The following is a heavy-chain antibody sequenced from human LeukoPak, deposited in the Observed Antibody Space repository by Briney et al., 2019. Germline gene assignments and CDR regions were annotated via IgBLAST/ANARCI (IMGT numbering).Heavy chain of an antibody. CDR3: ARTLLTGILHDFDH. CDR1: GYSIINNNY. D-gene: IGHD3-9*01. V-gene: IGHV4-38-2*01. Sequence: SETLSLTCAVSGYSIINNNYWGWIRQPPGKGLEWIGHIYHGGSTYYNPSLKSRVTISVDTSKNQFSVKLNSVTAADTAVYYCARTLLTGILHDFDHWGQGTLVTVSS. J-gene: IGHJ4*02. CDR2: IYHGGST.